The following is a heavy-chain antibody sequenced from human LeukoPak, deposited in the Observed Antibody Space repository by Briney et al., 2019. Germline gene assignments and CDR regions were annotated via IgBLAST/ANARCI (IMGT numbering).Heavy chain of an antibody. Sequence: ASVKVSCKASGYTFTSYDINWVRQATGQGLEWMGWMNPNSGNTGYAQKFQGRVTITRNTSISTAYMELSSLRAEDTAVYYCAKDRGDYDPEYFQHWGQGTLVTVSS. J-gene: IGHJ1*01. CDR3: AKDRGDYDPEYFQH. D-gene: IGHD4-17*01. CDR2: MNPNSGNT. V-gene: IGHV1-8*03. CDR1: GYTFTSYD.